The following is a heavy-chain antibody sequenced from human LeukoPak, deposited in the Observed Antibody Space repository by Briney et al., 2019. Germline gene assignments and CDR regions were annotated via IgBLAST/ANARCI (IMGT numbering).Heavy chain of an antibody. V-gene: IGHV4-59*01. CDR2: IYYSGST. CDR3: ARDSSLDDFWSGYLYS. J-gene: IGHJ5*02. CDR1: GGSISSYY. Sequence: SETLSLTCTVSGGSISSYYWSWIRQPPGKGLEWIGYIYYSGSTNYNPSLKSRVTISVDTSKNQFSLKLSSVTAADTAVYYCARDSSLDDFWSGYLYSWGQGTLVTVSS. D-gene: IGHD3-3*01.